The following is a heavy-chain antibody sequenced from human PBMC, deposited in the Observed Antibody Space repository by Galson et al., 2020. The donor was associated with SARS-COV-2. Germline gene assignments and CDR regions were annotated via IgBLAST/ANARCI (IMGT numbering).Heavy chain of an antibody. D-gene: IGHD5-18*01. CDR3: ARVWERGFSYGNWFDP. V-gene: IGHV1-8*01. CDR1: GYTITNYD. CDR2: MNPKSGNT. Sequence: ASVKVSRKATGYTITNYDINWLRQATGQGLEWMGWMNPKSGNTGYVQKFQGRVTMTRDTSISTAYMELSSLRSEDTAVYYCARVWERGFSYGNWFDPWGQGTLVTVSS. J-gene: IGHJ5*02.